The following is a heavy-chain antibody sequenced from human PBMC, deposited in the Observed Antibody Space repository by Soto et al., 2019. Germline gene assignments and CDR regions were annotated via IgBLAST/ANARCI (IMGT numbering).Heavy chain of an antibody. D-gene: IGHD4-4*01. Sequence: QVPLVQSGAEVKKPGSSVKVSCKASGGTFSSYAISWVRQAPGQGLEWMGGIIPIFGTANYAQKFQGRVTITADESTSTAYMELSSLRSEDTAVYYCARYPPVTTSYYYYGMDVWGQGTTVTVSS. CDR2: IIPIFGTA. V-gene: IGHV1-69*12. CDR3: ARYPPVTTSYYYYGMDV. J-gene: IGHJ6*02. CDR1: GGTFSSYA.